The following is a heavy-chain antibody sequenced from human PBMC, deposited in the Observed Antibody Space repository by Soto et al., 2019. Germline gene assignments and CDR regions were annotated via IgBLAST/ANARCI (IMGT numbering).Heavy chain of an antibody. CDR2: IYHSGGT. D-gene: IGHD2-2*01. J-gene: IGHJ4*02. CDR1: GGSISSGDFY. V-gene: IGHV4-30-4*01. Sequence: SETLSLTCTVSGGSISSGDFYWSWIRQPPGKGLEWIGYIYHSGGTYYNPSLESRVTISVDTSKNQFSLKLSSVTAADTAVYYCARERRGGNSSRCYGPDSWGQGTLVTVSS. CDR3: ARERRGGNSSRCYGPDS.